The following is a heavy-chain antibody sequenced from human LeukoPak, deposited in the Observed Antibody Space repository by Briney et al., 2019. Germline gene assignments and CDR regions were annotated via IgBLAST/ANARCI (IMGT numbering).Heavy chain of an antibody. D-gene: IGHD2-2*01. J-gene: IGHJ4*02. V-gene: IGHV3-21*01. CDR2: IDPSSTYI. Sequence: PGGSLRLSCATSGFTFRSYSMNWVRQAPGKGLEWVSAIDPSSTYIYYADSVKGRFTISRDNAENSLYLQMNSLRVEVTAVYYCARAPTVLVGYCSSSSCQADYWGQGTLVTVSS. CDR1: GFTFRSYS. CDR3: ARAPTVLVGYCSSSSCQADY.